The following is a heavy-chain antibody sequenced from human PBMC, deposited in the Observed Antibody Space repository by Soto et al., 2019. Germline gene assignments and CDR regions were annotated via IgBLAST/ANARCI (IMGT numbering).Heavy chain of an antibody. Sequence: SETLSLTCTVSGGSVSSGSYYWSWIRQPPGKGLEWIGYIYYSGSTNYNPSLKSRVTISVDTSKNQFSLKLSSVTAADTAVYYCARGGNSGYYYVPIPNWFDPWGQGTLVTVSS. D-gene: IGHD3-22*01. J-gene: IGHJ5*02. CDR2: IYYSGST. CDR1: GGSVSSGSYY. CDR3: ARGGNSGYYYVPIPNWFDP. V-gene: IGHV4-61*01.